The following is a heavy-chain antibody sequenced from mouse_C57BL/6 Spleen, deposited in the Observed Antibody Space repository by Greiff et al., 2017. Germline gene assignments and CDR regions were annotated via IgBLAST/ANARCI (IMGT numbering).Heavy chain of an antibody. CDR1: GYTFTSYW. J-gene: IGHJ3*01. CDR2: IDPSDSYT. D-gene: IGHD2-4*01. CDR3: ARSDYEAY. V-gene: IGHV1-50*01. Sequence: QVQLKQPGAELVKPGASVKLSCKASGYTFTSYWMQWVKQRPGQGLEWIGEIDPSDSYTNYNQKFKGKATLTVDTSSSTAYMQLSSLTSEDSAVYYCARSDYEAYWGQGTLVTVSA.